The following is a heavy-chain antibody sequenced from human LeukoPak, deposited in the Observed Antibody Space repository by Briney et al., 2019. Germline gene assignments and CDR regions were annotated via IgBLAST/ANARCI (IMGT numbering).Heavy chain of an antibody. CDR1: GGSTNSYY. D-gene: IGHD2-2*01. J-gene: IGHJ4*02. CDR2: IYSSGST. CDR3: TRVKASSTSWTFDQ. Sequence: SETLSLTCSVSGGSTNSYYWSWIRQSGGKGLEWIGRIYSSGSTVYNPSLNSRLTMSIDTSKNQFSLTLKSETATDTAVYYCTRVKASSTSWTFDQWGQGALVTVSS. V-gene: IGHV4-4*07.